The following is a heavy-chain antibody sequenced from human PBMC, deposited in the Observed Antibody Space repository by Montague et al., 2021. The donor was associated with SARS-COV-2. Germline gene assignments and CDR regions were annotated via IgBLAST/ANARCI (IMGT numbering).Heavy chain of an antibody. V-gene: IGHV4-59*01. D-gene: IGHD6-19*01. J-gene: IGHJ6*02. CDR3: AGRPTPSYSSGWYLFYYAMDV. CDR2: IYYSGST. Sequence: SETLSLTCTVSGGSISSYYWSWIRQPPGKGLEWIGYIYYSGSTNYNPSLKSRVTISIDTSKNQSSLKLNSVTAADTAVYYCAGRPTPSYSSGWYLFYYAMDVWGQGTTVTVSS. CDR1: GGSISSYY.